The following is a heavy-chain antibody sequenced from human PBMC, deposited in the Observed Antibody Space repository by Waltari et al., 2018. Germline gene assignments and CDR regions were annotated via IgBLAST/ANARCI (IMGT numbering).Heavy chain of an antibody. CDR3: ARDFRYNSGWYAY. J-gene: IGHJ4*02. CDR2: MNPNSGNT. Sequence: QVPLVQSGAEVKKPGASVKVSCKAPGYTFTSSDINWVRQATGQGLEWMGWMNPNSGNTGYAQKFQGRVTMTRNTSRSTAYMELSSLRSEDTAVYYCARDFRYNSGWYAYWGQGALVTVSS. CDR1: GYTFTSSD. V-gene: IGHV1-8*01. D-gene: IGHD6-19*01.